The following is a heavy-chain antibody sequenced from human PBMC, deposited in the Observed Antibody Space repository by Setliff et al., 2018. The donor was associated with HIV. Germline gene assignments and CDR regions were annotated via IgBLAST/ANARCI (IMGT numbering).Heavy chain of an antibody. J-gene: IGHJ4*02. D-gene: IGHD1-26*01. CDR2: IYITEDT. Sequence: KTSETLSLTCTVSGGSISGYYWSWIRQPAGKGLEWIGHIYITEDTDYNPSLKSRVTISVDTSKNQFSLKLSSLTAADTAVYYCARYRRDDYYLTAYFDSWGQGTLVTVSS. CDR3: ARYRRDDYYLTAYFDS. CDR1: GGSISGYY. V-gene: IGHV4-4*07.